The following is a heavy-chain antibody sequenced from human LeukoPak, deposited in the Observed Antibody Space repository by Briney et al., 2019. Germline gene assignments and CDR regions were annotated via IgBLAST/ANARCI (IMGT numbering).Heavy chain of an antibody. CDR2: IYYSGST. D-gene: IGHD6-19*01. V-gene: IGHV4-59*01. CDR3: ARQLSSGNWFDP. J-gene: IGHJ5*02. CDR1: GGSISSYY. Sequence: SETLSLTCTVSGGSISSYYWSWIRQPPGKGLEWIGYIYYSGSTNYNPSLKSRVTISVDTSKNPFSLKLSSVTAADTAVYYCARQLSSGNWFDPWGQGTLVTVSS.